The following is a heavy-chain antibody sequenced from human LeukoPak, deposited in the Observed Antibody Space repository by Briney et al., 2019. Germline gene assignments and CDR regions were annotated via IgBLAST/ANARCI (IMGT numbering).Heavy chain of an antibody. Sequence: GGSLRLSCSASGFTFSSYAMHWVRQAPGKGLEYVSSISSNGGSTYYAASVKGRFTISRDNSKNTLYLQMSSLRAEDAAVYYCVKDWSYYDFWSGYYTPYYYYYGMDVWGQGTTVTVSS. V-gene: IGHV3-64D*09. CDR2: ISSNGGST. CDR3: VKDWSYYDFWSGYYTPYYYYYGMDV. CDR1: GFTFSSYA. D-gene: IGHD3-3*01. J-gene: IGHJ6*02.